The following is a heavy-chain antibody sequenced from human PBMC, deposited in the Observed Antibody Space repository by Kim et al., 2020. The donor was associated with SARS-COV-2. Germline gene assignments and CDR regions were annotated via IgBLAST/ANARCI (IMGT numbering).Heavy chain of an antibody. CDR1: GGSFSGYY. J-gene: IGHJ4*02. V-gene: IGHV4-34*01. Sequence: SETLSLTCAVYGGSFSGYYWSWIRQPPGKGLELIGEINHSGSRNYNPSLKSRVTISVDTSKNQFSLTLSSVTAADTAVYYCARKEYGGNSANFYYWGQGT. D-gene: IGHD2-21*02. CDR3: ARKEYGGNSANFYY. CDR2: INHSGSR.